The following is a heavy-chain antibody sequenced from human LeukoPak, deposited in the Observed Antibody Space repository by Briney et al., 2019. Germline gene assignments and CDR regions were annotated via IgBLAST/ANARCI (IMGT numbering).Heavy chain of an antibody. D-gene: IGHD1-26*01. V-gene: IGHV3-7*01. J-gene: IGHJ4*02. CDR3: ARDLGKWEPQDY. CDR1: EFTFSSYW. CDR2: IKQDGSEK. Sequence: GGSLRLSCAASEFTFSSYWMSWVRQAPGKGLEWVANIKQDGSEKYYVDSVKGRFTISRDNAKNSLYLQMNSLRAEDTAVYYCARDLGKWEPQDYWGQGTLVTVSS.